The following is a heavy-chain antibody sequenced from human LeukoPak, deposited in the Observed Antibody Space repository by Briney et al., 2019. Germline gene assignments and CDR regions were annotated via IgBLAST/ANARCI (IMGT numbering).Heavy chain of an antibody. CDR2: IYYSGST. D-gene: IGHD6-13*01. Sequence: PSETLSLTCTVSGGSISGSSYYWGWIRQPPGKGLEWIGSIYYSGSTYYNPSLKSRVTISVDTSKNQFSLKLSSVTAADTAVYYCARELLVAAAGYYFDYWGQGTLVTVSS. V-gene: IGHV4-39*07. CDR3: ARELLVAAAGYYFDY. CDR1: GGSISGSSYY. J-gene: IGHJ4*02.